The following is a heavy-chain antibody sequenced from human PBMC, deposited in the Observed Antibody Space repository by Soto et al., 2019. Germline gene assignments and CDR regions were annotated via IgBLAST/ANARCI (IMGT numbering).Heavy chain of an antibody. D-gene: IGHD3-10*01. J-gene: IGHJ4*02. V-gene: IGHV3-48*01. CDR3: ARVHYYGSGNYPYYFDF. Sequence: EVHLVESGGGLVQPGGSLRLSCAASGFTFSHYGMNWVRQAPGKGLEWVSYISTTTPTSIHYADSVKGRFTISRDNAKNSLYLQMGSLRAEDTAVYYCARVHYYGSGNYPYYFDFWGQGTLVTVSS. CDR2: ISTTTPTSI. CDR1: GFTFSHYG.